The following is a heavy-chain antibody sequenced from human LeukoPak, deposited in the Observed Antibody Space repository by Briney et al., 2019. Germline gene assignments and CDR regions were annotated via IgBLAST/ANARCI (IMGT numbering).Heavy chain of an antibody. J-gene: IGHJ1*01. CDR2: IYHSGST. CDR1: GGSISSYY. D-gene: IGHD6-6*01. Sequence: SETLSLTCTVSGGSISSYYWNWIRQPPGKGLEWIGYIYHSGSTNYNPSLQSRVTISVDTSKNQFSLNLNSVTAADTAVYYCARGGAARLHFQNWGQGTLVTVSS. V-gene: IGHV4-59*01. CDR3: ARGGAARLHFQN.